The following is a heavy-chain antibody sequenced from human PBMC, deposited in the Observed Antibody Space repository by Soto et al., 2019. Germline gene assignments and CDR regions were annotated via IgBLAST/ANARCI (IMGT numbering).Heavy chain of an antibody. J-gene: IGHJ5*02. CDR3: ARDQPVAGYYPWFDP. CDR2: IIPIFGTA. D-gene: IGHD3-9*01. CDR1: GGTFSSYA. Sequence: SVKVSCKASGGTFSSYAISWVRLAPGQGLEWMGGIIPIFGTANYAQKFQGRVTITADESTSTAYMELSSLRSEDTAVYYCARDQPVAGYYPWFDPWGQGTLVTVSS. V-gene: IGHV1-69*13.